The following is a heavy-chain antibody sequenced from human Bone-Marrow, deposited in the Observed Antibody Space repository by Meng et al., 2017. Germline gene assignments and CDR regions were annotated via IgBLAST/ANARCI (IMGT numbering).Heavy chain of an antibody. V-gene: IGHV3-20*04. CDR2: INWNGGST. CDR1: GFTFDDYG. J-gene: IGHJ3*02. Sequence: GGSLRLSCAASGFTFDDYGMSWVRQAPGKGLEWVSGINWNGGSTGYADSVKGRFTISRDNAKNSLYLQMNSLRAEDTAVYYCARELDGVVVARDAFDIWGQGTMVTVSS. CDR3: ARELDGVVVARDAFDI. D-gene: IGHD2-15*01.